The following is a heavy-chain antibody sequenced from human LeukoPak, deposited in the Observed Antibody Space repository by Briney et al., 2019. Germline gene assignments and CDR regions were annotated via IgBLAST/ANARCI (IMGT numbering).Heavy chain of an antibody. J-gene: IGHJ6*02. CDR1: GYRFTSYW. CDR3: ARERWNSASHWYYGMDI. CDR2: IYPGDSDT. V-gene: IGHV5-51*01. Sequence: GESLKISCQGSGYRFTSYWIAWVRQMPGKGLEWIGIIYPGDSDTRYSPSLQGQVTISADKSISTAYLQWNSLKASDTAMYYCARERWNSASHWYYGMDIWGQGTTVTVSS. D-gene: IGHD6-6*01.